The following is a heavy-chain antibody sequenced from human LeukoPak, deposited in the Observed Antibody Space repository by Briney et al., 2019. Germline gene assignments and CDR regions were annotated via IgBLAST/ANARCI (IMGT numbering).Heavy chain of an antibody. CDR3: ARDGGYSYGSPSYYFDY. D-gene: IGHD5-18*01. V-gene: IGHV3-23*01. CDR1: GFTFSSYA. J-gene: IGHJ4*02. Sequence: PGGSLRLSCAASGFTFSSYAMTWVRQAPGKGLEWVSGISNSGGSTYYADSVKGRFTISRDNSKNTLYLQMGSLRAEDMAVYYCARDGGYSYGSPSYYFDYWGQGTLVTVSP. CDR2: ISNSGGST.